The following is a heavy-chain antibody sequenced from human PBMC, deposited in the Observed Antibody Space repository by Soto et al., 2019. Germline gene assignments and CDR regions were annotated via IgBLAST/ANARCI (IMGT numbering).Heavy chain of an antibody. Sequence: SETLSLTCAVSGVSISSGGYSWSWIRQPPGKGLEWIGYIYHSGSTYYNPSLKSRVTISVDRSKNQFSLKLSSVTAADTAVYYCARAGTVTTYYFDYWGQGTLVTVSS. CDR1: GVSISSGGYS. J-gene: IGHJ4*02. D-gene: IGHD4-4*01. CDR2: IYHSGST. V-gene: IGHV4-30-2*01. CDR3: ARAGTVTTYYFDY.